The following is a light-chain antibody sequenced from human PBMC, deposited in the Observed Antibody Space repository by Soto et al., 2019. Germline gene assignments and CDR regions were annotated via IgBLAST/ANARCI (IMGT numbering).Light chain of an antibody. V-gene: IGKV1-9*01. CDR1: QVISTS. CDR2: AAS. CDR3: QHYNSYSEA. Sequence: GESVTITCRASQVISTSLAWYQVKPGKAPKLLIYAASTLESGVPSRFSGSGSGTEFTLTISSLQPDDFATYYCQHYNSYSEAFGQGTKVDVK. J-gene: IGKJ1*01.